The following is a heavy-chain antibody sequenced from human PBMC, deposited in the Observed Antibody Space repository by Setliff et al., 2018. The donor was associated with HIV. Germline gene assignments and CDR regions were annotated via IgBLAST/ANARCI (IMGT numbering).Heavy chain of an antibody. CDR2: IDWDDDK. Sequence: TLVNPTQTLTLTCTSSGFSLSTSGMCVSWIRQPPGKALEWLARIDWDDDKYYSTSLKTRLTISKDTSKNQVVLKMTNMDPVDTATYFCARMISYSPYFDYWGQGTLVTVSS. V-gene: IGHV2-70*11. CDR1: GFSLSTSGMC. CDR3: ARMISYSPYFDY. J-gene: IGHJ4*02. D-gene: IGHD1-26*01.